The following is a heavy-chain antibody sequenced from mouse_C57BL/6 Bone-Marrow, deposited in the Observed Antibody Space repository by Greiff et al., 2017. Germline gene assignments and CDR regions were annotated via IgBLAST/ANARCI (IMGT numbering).Heavy chain of an antibody. V-gene: IGHV1-81*01. J-gene: IGHJ4*01. CDR2: IYPRSGNT. CDR3: ARSRGHCYGSSYAMDY. CDR1: GYTFTSYG. D-gene: IGHD1-1*01. Sequence: QVQLKASGAELARPGASVKLSCKASGYTFTSYGISWVKQRTGQGLEWIGEIYPRSGNTYYNEKFKGKATLTADKSSSTAYMELRSLTSEDSAVXFCARSRGHCYGSSYAMDYWGQGTSVTVSS.